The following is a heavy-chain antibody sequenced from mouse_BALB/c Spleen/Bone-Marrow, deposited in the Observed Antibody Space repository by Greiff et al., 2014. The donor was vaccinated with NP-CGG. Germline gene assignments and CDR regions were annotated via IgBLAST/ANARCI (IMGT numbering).Heavy chain of an antibody. CDR1: GFNIKDTY. V-gene: IGHV14-3*02. J-gene: IGHJ3*01. Sequence: EVQLQESGAELVKPGASVKLSCTASGFNIKDTYMHWVKQRPEQGLEWIGRIDPANGITKYDPKFQGKATITADTSTNTAYLQRSSLTYEDTAVYYGARLDLFAYWGQGTLVTVSA. CDR2: IDPANGIT. CDR3: ARLDLFAY.